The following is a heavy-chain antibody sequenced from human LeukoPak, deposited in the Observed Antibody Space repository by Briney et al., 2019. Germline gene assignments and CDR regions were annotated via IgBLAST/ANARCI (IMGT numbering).Heavy chain of an antibody. CDR2: IYPGDSDT. CDR3: ARQGDCSSTSCYYYYYYMDV. CDR1: GYSFSRYW. D-gene: IGHD2-2*01. J-gene: IGHJ6*03. V-gene: IGHV5-51*01. Sequence: GESLKISWKGSGYSFSRYWIGWVRQMPGKGLGWMGIIYPGDSDTRYSPSFQGRVTISADKSISTAYLQWSSLKASDTAMYYCARQGDCSSTSCYYYYYYMDVWGKGTTVTVSS.